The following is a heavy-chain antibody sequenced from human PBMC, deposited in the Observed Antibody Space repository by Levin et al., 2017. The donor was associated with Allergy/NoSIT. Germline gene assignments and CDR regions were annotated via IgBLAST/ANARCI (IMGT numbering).Heavy chain of an antibody. CDR1: GFTVSSNY. CDR3: ARDLYYDSTRDAFDI. Sequence: GGSLRLSCAASGFTVSSNYMSWVRQAPGKGLEWVSVIYSGGSTYYADSVKGRFTISRDNSKNTLYLQMNSLRAEDTAVYYCARDLYYDSTRDAFDIWGQGTMVTVSS. V-gene: IGHV3-53*01. J-gene: IGHJ3*02. D-gene: IGHD3-22*01. CDR2: IYSGGST.